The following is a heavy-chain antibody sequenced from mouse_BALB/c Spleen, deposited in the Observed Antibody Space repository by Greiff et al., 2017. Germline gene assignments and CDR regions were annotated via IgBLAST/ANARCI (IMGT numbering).Heavy chain of an antibody. Sequence: EVQLQQSGPELVKPGASVKISCKASGYTFTDHNMHWVKQSHGKSLEWIGYIYPYNGGTGYNQKFKSKATLTVDNSSSTAYMELRSLTSEDSAVYYCARRGSYYDYDVGFAYWGQGTLVTVSA. J-gene: IGHJ3*01. V-gene: IGHV1S29*02. CDR3: ARRGSYYDYDVGFAY. CDR1: GYTFTDHN. CDR2: IYPYNGGT. D-gene: IGHD2-4*01.